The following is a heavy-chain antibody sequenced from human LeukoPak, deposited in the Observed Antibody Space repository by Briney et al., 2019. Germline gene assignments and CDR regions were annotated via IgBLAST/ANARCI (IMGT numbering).Heavy chain of an antibody. CDR3: ARLEYSSSPDFDY. V-gene: IGHV4-34*01. CDR2: INYSGST. Sequence: SETLSLTCAVYGGSFSGYYWSWIRQPPGKGLEWIGEINYSGSTNYNPSLKSRVTISVDTSKNQFSLKLSSVTAADTAVYYCARLEYSSSPDFDYWGQGTLVTVSS. D-gene: IGHD6-6*01. CDR1: GGSFSGYY. J-gene: IGHJ4*02.